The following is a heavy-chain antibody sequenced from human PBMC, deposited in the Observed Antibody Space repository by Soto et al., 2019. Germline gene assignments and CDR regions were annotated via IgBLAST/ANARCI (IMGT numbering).Heavy chain of an antibody. J-gene: IGHJ3*02. CDR3: ASRLTEATTTGDGFDI. Sequence: QVQLQESGPGLVKPSETLSLTCTVSNGSIVNYYWSWIRQPPGKGLEWIGFIYYSGSTNYNPSLKSRVTISVDMSKNQPSLRLSSVTAADTAVYYCASRLTEATTTGDGFDIWGQGTRVTVSS. V-gene: IGHV4-59*01. CDR1: NGSIVNYY. D-gene: IGHD3-9*01. CDR2: IYYSGST.